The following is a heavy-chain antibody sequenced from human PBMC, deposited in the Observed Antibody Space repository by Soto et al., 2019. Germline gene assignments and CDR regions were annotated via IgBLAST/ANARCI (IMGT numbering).Heavy chain of an antibody. CDR3: AKGNAEFDP. J-gene: IGHJ5*02. V-gene: IGHV3-30*18. Sequence: GGSLRLSCAASGFTCSSYVMHWVRQAPGKGLEWVAVISYDGSNKYYADSVKGRFTISRDNSKNTLYLQMNSLRAEDTAVYYWAKGNAEFDPWGQGTLVTVSS. D-gene: IGHD1-1*01. CDR1: GFTCSSYV. CDR2: ISYDGSNK.